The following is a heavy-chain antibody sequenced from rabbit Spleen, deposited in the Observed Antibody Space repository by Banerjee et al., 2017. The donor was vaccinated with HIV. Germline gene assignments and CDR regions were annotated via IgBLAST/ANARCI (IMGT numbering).Heavy chain of an antibody. CDR2: IYTGAGAT. D-gene: IGHD1-1*01. CDR3: ARDTSSSFSSYGMDL. J-gene: IGHJ6*01. V-gene: IGHV1S47*01. CDR1: GFDFSNYG. Sequence: QEQLVESGGGLVQPGGSLTLSCKASGFDFSNYGLSWVRQSPGKGLEWIGCIYTGAGATYYATWVNGRFSISKTSSTTVTLQMTRLTAADTATYFCARDTSSSFSSYGMDLWGPGTLVTVS.